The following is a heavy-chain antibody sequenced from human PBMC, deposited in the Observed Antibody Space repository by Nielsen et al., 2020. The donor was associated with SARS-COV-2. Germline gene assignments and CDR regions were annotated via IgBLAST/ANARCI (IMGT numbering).Heavy chain of an antibody. CDR2: INPNSGGT. Sequence: ASVKVSCKVSGYTLTELSMHWVRQAPGQGLEWMGWINPNSGGTNYAQKFQGRVTMTRDTSISTAYMELSRLRSDDTAVYYCAAVDTAMVTQGPYYYYGIDVWGQGTTVTVSS. J-gene: IGHJ6*02. V-gene: IGHV1-2*02. CDR3: AAVDTAMVTQGPYYYYGIDV. CDR1: GYTLTELS. D-gene: IGHD5-18*01.